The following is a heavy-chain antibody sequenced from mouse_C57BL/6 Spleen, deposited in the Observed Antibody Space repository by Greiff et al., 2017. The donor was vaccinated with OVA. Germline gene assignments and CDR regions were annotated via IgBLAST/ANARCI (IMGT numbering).Heavy chain of an antibody. CDR1: GFTFSSYA. V-gene: IGHV5-4*01. CDR3: ARPYGNYVDYAMDY. D-gene: IGHD2-1*01. CDR2: ISDGGSYT. J-gene: IGHJ4*01. Sequence: EVQLVESGGGLVKPGGSLKLSCAASGFTFSSYAMSWVRQTPEKRLEWVATISDGGSYTYYPDNVKGRFTISRDNAKNNLYLQMSHLKSEDTAMYYCARPYGNYVDYAMDYWGQGTSVTVSS.